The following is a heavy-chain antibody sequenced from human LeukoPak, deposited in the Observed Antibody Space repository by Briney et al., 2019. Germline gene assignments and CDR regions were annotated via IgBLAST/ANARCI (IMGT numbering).Heavy chain of an antibody. Sequence: GGSLRLSCADSGFTFSSYEMNWVRQAPGKGLEWVSYISSSASTITYADSVKGRFTISRDNAKNSLFLQMNSLRAEDTAVYYCARVRGVISPNYSYYYYMDVWGKGTTVTISS. D-gene: IGHD3-10*01. J-gene: IGHJ6*03. CDR1: GFTFSSYE. V-gene: IGHV3-48*03. CDR3: ARVRGVISPNYSYYYYMDV. CDR2: ISSSASTI.